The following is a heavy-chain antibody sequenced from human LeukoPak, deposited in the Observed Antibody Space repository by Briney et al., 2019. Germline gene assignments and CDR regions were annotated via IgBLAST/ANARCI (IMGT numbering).Heavy chain of an antibody. CDR3: ARYCSSTSCYSRGDY. CDR2: MYYSGST. CDR1: GASISGYY. V-gene: IGHV4-59*08. Sequence: SETLSLTCTVSGASISGYYWNWIRQPPGKGLEWIGYMYYSGSTNYNPSLKGRVTMSGDTSKNELSLKLSSVTAADTAVYYCARYCSSTSCYSRGDYWGQGTLVTVSS. J-gene: IGHJ4*02. D-gene: IGHD2-2*01.